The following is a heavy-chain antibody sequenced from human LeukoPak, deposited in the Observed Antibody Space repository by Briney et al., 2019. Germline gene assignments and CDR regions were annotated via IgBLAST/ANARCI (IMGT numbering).Heavy chain of an antibody. CDR1: QFNFKKFG. Sequence: PGGSLRLSCATSQFNFKKFGMTWVRQAPGKGLEWGSSINGVGTQYADSVQGRFAISRDNSKNTLYLQMNSLRAEDTAVYYCAKDANGDYIGTFDIWDQGTMVTVSS. D-gene: IGHD4-17*01. CDR2: INGVGT. CDR3: AKDANGDYIGTFDI. J-gene: IGHJ3*02. V-gene: IGHV3-23*01.